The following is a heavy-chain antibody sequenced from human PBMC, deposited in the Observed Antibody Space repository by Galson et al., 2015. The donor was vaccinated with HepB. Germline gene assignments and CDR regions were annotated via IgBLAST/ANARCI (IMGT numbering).Heavy chain of an antibody. D-gene: IGHD3-22*01. CDR3: ARQYDISGYYPY. CDR2: IIPIFGTA. V-gene: IGHV1-69*13. Sequence: SVKVSCKASGGTFSSCAISWVRQAPGQGLEWMGGIIPIFGTANYAQKFQGRVTITADESTSTAYMELSSLRSEDTAVYYCARQYDISGYYPYWGQGTLVTVSS. J-gene: IGHJ4*02. CDR1: GGTFSSCA.